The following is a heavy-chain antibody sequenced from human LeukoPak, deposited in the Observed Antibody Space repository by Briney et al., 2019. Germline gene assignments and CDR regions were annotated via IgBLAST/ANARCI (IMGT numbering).Heavy chain of an antibody. J-gene: IGHJ6*02. Sequence: GGSLRLSCAASGFTFSDHYMSWIRQAPGKGLEWISYISPTTSYTNYYADSVKGRFTISRDDAKKPLYLQMNSLRDVDTAVYYCARGHYGLDVWGQGTTVTVSS. V-gene: IGHV3-11*06. CDR3: ARGHYGLDV. CDR1: GFTFSDHY. CDR2: ISPTTSYT.